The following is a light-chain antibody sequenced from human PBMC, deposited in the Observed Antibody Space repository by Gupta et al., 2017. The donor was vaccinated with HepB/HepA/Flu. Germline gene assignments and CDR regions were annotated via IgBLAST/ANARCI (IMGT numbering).Light chain of an antibody. Sequence: QSVLTQPPSASGTPGQRVTISCSGSYSNIGGNTVNWYQQLPGTAPKLLIYSNTQRPSGVPDRFSGSKSGTSASLAISGLQSEDEADYYCAAWDDSRNGYVFGAGTKVTVL. J-gene: IGLJ1*01. V-gene: IGLV1-44*01. CDR3: AAWDDSRNGYV. CDR2: SNT. CDR1: YSNIGGNT.